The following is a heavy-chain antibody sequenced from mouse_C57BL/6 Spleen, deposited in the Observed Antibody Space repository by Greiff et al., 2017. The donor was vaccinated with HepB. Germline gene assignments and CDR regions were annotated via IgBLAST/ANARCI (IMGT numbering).Heavy chain of an antibody. CDR3: ANYYGSEGAWFAY. D-gene: IGHD1-1*01. CDR1: GYTFTSYW. J-gene: IGHJ3*01. CDR2: IDPSDSYT. V-gene: IGHV1-59*01. Sequence: QVQLQQPGAELVRPGTSVKLSCKASGYTFTSYWMHWVKQRPGQGLEWIGVIDPSDSYTNYNQKFKGKATLTVDTSSSTAYMQLSSLTSEDSAVYYCANYYGSEGAWFAYWGQGTLVTVSA.